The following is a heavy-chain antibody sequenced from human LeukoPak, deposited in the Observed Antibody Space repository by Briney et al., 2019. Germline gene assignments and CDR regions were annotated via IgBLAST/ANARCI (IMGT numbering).Heavy chain of an antibody. D-gene: IGHD6-13*01. J-gene: IGHJ4*02. Sequence: SQTLSLTCTVSGGSISSGDYYWSWIRQPPGKGLEWIGYIYYSGSTYYNPSLKSRVTISVGTSKDQFSLKLSSVTAADTAVYYCARGPYSSSLEDYWGQGTLVTVSS. V-gene: IGHV4-30-4*01. CDR3: ARGPYSSSLEDY. CDR2: IYYSGST. CDR1: GGSISSGDYY.